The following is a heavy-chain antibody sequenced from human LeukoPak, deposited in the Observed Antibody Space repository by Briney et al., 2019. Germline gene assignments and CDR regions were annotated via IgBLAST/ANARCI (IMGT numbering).Heavy chain of an antibody. J-gene: IGHJ4*02. CDR3: AKNSGSTAL. V-gene: IGHV3-30*18. D-gene: IGHD1-26*01. CDR1: GFTFSNYG. Sequence: GGSLRLSCAASGFTFSNYGMHWVRQAPGKGVGWVSVISYDGSNKYYADSVKGRFTISRDNSKNTLYLQMNSLRAEDTAMYYCAKNSGSTALWGQGTLVTVSS. CDR2: ISYDGSNK.